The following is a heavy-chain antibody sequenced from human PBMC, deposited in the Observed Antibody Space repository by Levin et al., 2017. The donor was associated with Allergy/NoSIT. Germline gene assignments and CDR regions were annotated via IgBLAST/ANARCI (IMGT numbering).Heavy chain of an antibody. CDR1: GGSISTTTYY. CDR2: IFYSGRT. D-gene: IGHD1-1*01. Sequence: SETLSLTCSVSGGSISTTTYYWGWVRQPPGKGLEWIGNIFYSGRTYYKSSLKSRVSMSVDASKNQFSLTLESVTAADTAVYYCARPEKETTKLIHNRRRPPREKNDDFDPWGRGILVTVSS. CDR3: ARPEKETTKLIHNRRRPPREKNDDFDP. J-gene: IGHJ5*02. V-gene: IGHV4-39*01.